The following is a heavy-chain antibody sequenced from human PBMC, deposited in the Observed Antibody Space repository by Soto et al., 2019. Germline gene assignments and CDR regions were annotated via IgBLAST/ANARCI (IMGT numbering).Heavy chain of an antibody. CDR3: AREPLPRGNWSDP. CDR2: INPNSGGT. J-gene: IGHJ5*02. CDR1: GYTFTGYY. V-gene: IGHV1-2*04. D-gene: IGHD3-10*01. Sequence: ASVKVSCKASGYTFTGYYMHWVRQAPGQGLEWMGWINPNSGGTNYAQKFQGWVTMTRDTSISTAYMELSRLRSDDTAVYYCAREPLPRGNWSDPWGQGILVTVSS.